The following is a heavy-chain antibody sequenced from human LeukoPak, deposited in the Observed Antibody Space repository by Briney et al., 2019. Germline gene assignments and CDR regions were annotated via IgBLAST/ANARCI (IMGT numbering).Heavy chain of an antibody. CDR1: GGTFSSYA. CDR2: IIPILGIA. CDR3: ARGPSGDPGRYYYYGMDV. D-gene: IGHD4-17*01. J-gene: IGHJ6*02. Sequence: SVKVSCKASGGTFSSYAISWVRQAPGQGLEWMGRIIPILGIANYAQKFQGRVTITADKSTSTAYMELSSLRSEDTAVYYCARGPSGDPGRYYYYGMDVWGQGTTVTVSS. V-gene: IGHV1-69*04.